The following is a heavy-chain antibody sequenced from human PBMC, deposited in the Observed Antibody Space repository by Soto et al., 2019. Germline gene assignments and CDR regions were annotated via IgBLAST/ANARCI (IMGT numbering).Heavy chain of an antibody. CDR3: ARQQYTVVTAFDV. D-gene: IGHD2-15*01. CDR2: VSYNGNT. Sequence: SESLAVTCTVSGCSITPYYWSWIRQPPGEGLEWIGYVSYNGNTDYNPSLKSRVSISVDTSKNEFSLKLNSLTAADAAIYFCARQQYTVVTAFDVWGRGTMVPVSS. J-gene: IGHJ3*01. V-gene: IGHV4-59*01. CDR1: GCSITPYY.